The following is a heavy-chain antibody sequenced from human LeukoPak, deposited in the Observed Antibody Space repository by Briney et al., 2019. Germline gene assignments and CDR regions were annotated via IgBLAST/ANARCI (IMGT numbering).Heavy chain of an antibody. CDR1: GFTFSSYG. J-gene: IGHJ4*02. Sequence: GGSLRLSCAASGFTFSSYGMHWVRQAPGKGLEWVAVIWFDGSNKYYADSVKGRFTISRDNSKNTLYLQMNSLRAEDTAVYYCAKFGQQLVMTYYFDYWGQGTLVTVSS. V-gene: IGHV3-33*06. CDR3: AKFGQQLVMTYYFDY. CDR2: IWFDGSNK. D-gene: IGHD6-13*01.